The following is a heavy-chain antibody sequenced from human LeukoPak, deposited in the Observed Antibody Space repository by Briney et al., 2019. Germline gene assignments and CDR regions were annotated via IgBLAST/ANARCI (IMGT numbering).Heavy chain of an antibody. CDR3: AREYYAVYYYYGMDV. CDR2: ISYDGSNK. D-gene: IGHD2-2*01. J-gene: IGHJ6*02. V-gene: IGHV3-30*04. Sequence: GGSLRLSCAASGFTFSSYAMHWLRQAPGKGLEWVAVISYDGSNKYYADSVKGRFTISRDNSKNTLYLQMNSQRAEDTAVYYCAREYYAVYYYYGMDVWGQGTTVTVSS. CDR1: GFTFSSYA.